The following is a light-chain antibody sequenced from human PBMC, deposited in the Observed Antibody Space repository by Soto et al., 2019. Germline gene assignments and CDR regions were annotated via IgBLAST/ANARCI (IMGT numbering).Light chain of an antibody. CDR3: QQYDGSPYT. Sequence: EIVLTQSPGTLSLSPGERATLSCRASQSVSSSYLAWYQQKPGQAPRLLISDASYRTTGIPDRFSGSGSGTDVNLTISRLEPEDFAVYYWQQYDGSPYTFGQGTRLEIK. V-gene: IGKV3-20*01. CDR2: DAS. CDR1: QSVSSSY. J-gene: IGKJ2*01.